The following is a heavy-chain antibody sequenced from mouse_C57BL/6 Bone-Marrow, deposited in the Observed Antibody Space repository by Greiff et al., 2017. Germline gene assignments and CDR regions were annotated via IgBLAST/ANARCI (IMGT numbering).Heavy chain of an antibody. Sequence: QVQLQQSGAELARPGASVKLSCKASGYTFTSYGISWVKQRTGQGLEWIGEIYPRSGNTYYNEKFKGKATLTADKSSSTAYMGLRSLTSEDSAVYFCARRVYDHYYAMDYWGQGTSVTVSS. CDR3: ARRVYDHYYAMDY. V-gene: IGHV1-81*01. CDR1: GYTFTSYG. CDR2: IYPRSGNT. J-gene: IGHJ4*01. D-gene: IGHD2-3*01.